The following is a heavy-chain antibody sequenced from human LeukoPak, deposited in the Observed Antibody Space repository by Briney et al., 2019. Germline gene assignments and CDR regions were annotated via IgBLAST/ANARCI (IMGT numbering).Heavy chain of an antibody. V-gene: IGHV3-23*01. Sequence: GGSLRLSCAASGFTFSSYAMSWVRQAPGKGLEWVSAISGSGGSTYYADSVKGRFTLSRDDSKNTVYLQMNSLRTDDTAVYYCARGLWFGEPLGFDYWGEGTRLTVSS. CDR3: ARGLWFGEPLGFDY. CDR2: ISGSGGST. D-gene: IGHD3-10*01. CDR1: GFTFSSYA. J-gene: IGHJ4*02.